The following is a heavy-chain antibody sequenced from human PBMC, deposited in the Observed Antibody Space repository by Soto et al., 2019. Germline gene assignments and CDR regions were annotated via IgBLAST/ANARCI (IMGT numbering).Heavy chain of an antibody. J-gene: IGHJ4*02. CDR1: GGSLSGYY. V-gene: IGHV4-34*01. CDR3: ARHHVRGRTIAGAAEF. CDR2: INYSGNT. Sequence: QVQLQQWGAGLLKPSETLSLTCAVYGGSLSGYYWSWIRQPPGKALEWIGEINYSGNTNYNPSLKSRVTISVDTSQTQLFLTLSSVTAADTAMYYCARHHVRGRTIAGAAEFWGQGTLVTVSS. D-gene: IGHD1-26*01.